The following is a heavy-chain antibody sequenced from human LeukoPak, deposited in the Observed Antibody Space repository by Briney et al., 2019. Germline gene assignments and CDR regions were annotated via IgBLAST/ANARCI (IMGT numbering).Heavy chain of an antibody. CDR3: ASPRSGYRYTFDY. D-gene: IGHD3-22*01. CDR2: ISTSGST. Sequence: SETLSLTCAVSAASISNYYWSWIRQAPGKGLEWIGYISTSGSTNYNPSLKSRVSISLDTSKNRFSLNLNLVTAADTAVYYCASPRSGYRYTFDYWGQGALVTVSS. CDR1: AASISNYY. V-gene: IGHV4-4*09. J-gene: IGHJ4*02.